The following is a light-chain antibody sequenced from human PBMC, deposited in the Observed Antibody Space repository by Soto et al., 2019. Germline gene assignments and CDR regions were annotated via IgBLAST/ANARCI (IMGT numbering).Light chain of an antibody. V-gene: IGLV2-23*01. CDR2: EGS. J-gene: IGLJ2*01. CDR1: SSDVGRYNL. Sequence: QSALTQPASVSGSPGQSITISCTGTSSDVGRYNLVSWYQQHPGKAPKLMIYEGSKRASGVSNRFSGSKSGNTASLTISGLQAEYEADYYCCSYAGSSTVVFGGGTKLTVL. CDR3: CSYAGSSTVV.